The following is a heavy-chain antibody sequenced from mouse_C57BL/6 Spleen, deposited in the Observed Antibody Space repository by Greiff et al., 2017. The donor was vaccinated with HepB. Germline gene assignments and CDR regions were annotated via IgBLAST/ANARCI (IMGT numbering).Heavy chain of an antibody. CDR3: ARHGWDGYYFDY. CDR1: GFTFSSYT. J-gene: IGHJ2*01. V-gene: IGHV5-9*01. Sequence: EVQGVESGGGLVKPGGSLKLSCAASGFTFSSYTMSWVRQTPEKRLEWVATISGGGGNTYYPDSVKGRFTISRDNAKNTLYLQMSSLRSEDTALYYCARHGWDGYYFDYWGQGTTLTVSS. D-gene: IGHD4-1*01. CDR2: ISGGGGNT.